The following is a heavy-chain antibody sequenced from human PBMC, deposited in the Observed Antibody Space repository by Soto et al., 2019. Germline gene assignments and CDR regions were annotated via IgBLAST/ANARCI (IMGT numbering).Heavy chain of an antibody. D-gene: IGHD4-17*01. J-gene: IGHJ1*01. V-gene: IGHV4-4*02. CDR3: ASSTMTVYFQL. CDR2: IYHSGST. Sequence: QVQLQESGPGLVKPSGTLSLTCAVSGGSISSSNWWSWVRQPPGKGLEWIGEIYHSGSTNYNPSLKPRVTISVEMSKNQFSLKLSSVTAADTAVCYCASSTMTVYFQLWGQGTLVTVSS. CDR1: GGSISSSNW.